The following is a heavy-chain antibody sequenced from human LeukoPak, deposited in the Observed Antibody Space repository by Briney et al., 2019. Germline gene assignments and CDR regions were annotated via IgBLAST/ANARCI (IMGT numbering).Heavy chain of an antibody. D-gene: IGHD3-22*01. CDR1: GGSFSGYY. J-gene: IGHJ4*02. V-gene: IGHV4-34*01. CDR2: INHSGST. CDR3: ARGRRTGYYYDSSGHSPFDY. Sequence: SETLSLTCAVYGGSFSGYYWSWIRQPPGKGLEWIGEINHSGSTNYNPSLKSRVTISVDTSKNQFSLKLSSVTAADTAVYYCARGRRTGYYYDSSGHSPFDYWGQGTLVTVSS.